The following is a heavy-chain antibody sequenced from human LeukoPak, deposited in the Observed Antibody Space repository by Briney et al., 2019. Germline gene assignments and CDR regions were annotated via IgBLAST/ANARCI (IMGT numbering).Heavy chain of an antibody. Sequence: GGSLRLSCAASGFTVSSNYMSWVRQAPGKGLEWVSVIYSGGSTYYADSVKGRFTISRDNSKNTLYLQMNSLRAEDTAVYYCARVPYDFWSGYYDSYYYYYMDVWGKGTTVTVSS. D-gene: IGHD3-3*01. CDR1: GFTVSSNY. CDR2: IYSGGST. CDR3: ARVPYDFWSGYYDSYYYYYMDV. V-gene: IGHV3-53*01. J-gene: IGHJ6*03.